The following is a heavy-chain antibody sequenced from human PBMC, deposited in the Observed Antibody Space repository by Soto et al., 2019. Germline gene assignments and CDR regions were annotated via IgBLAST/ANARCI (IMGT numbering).Heavy chain of an antibody. D-gene: IGHD4-4*01. CDR2: IYYSGST. J-gene: IGHJ6*03. Sequence: QLQLQESGPGLVKPSETLSLTCTVSGGSISSSSYYWGWIRQPPGKGLEWIGSIYYSGSTYYNPSLKSRVTISVDPSKNQFSLKLSSVTAAHTAVYYCARHGLQTTEDDYYYLDVWGKGTTVTVSS. CDR3: ARHGLQTTEDDYYYLDV. CDR1: GGSISSSSYY. V-gene: IGHV4-39*01.